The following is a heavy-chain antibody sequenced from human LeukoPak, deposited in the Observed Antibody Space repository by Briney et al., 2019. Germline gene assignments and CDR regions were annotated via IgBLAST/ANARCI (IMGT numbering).Heavy chain of an antibody. V-gene: IGHV3-33*01. CDR2: IWYDGSNK. D-gene: IGHD3-3*01. Sequence: PGGSLRLSCAASGFTFSSYGMHWVRQAPGKGLEWVAVIWYDGSNKYYADSVKGRFTISRDNSKNTLYLQMNSLRAEDTAVYYCARGGRTIFGVVSDYWGQGTLVTVSS. J-gene: IGHJ4*02. CDR3: ARGGRTIFGVVSDY. CDR1: GFTFSSYG.